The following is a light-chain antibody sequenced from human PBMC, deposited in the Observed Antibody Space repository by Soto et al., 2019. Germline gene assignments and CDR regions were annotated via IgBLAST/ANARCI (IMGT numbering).Light chain of an antibody. J-gene: IGLJ3*02. CDR3: TSYTSSTTWV. Sequence: QPALTQPASVSGSPGQSITVSCTGTSSDIGASNYVSWYQQHPGRAPKLIISEVSNRPSGVSNRFSGSKSGSTASLTISGLQAEDEADYYCTSYTSSTTWVFGGGTQLTVL. CDR2: EVS. CDR1: SSDIGASNY. V-gene: IGLV2-14*01.